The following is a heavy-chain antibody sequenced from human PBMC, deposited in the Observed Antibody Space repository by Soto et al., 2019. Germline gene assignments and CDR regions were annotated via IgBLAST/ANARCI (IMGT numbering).Heavy chain of an antibody. J-gene: IGHJ4*02. Sequence: QVQLQESGPGLVKPSETLSLNCNVSGDSVSSCDYYWTWIRQPPGKGLEWIGYISHTGSTRYNPALKIQASIFVHKSTNQFSLSLSSVTVGDTAIYYCAREGVYISLSKFFDYWGQDTLITVAS. CDR1: GDSVSSCDYY. CDR3: AREGVYISLSKFFDY. CDR2: ISHTGST. V-gene: IGHV4-61*08. D-gene: IGHD1-20*01.